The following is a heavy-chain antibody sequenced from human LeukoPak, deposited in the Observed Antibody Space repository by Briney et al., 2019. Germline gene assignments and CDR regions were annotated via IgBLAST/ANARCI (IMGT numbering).Heavy chain of an antibody. CDR1: GYTFTGYY. CDR3: ARERTPGSGYGVDY. CDR2: INPNTGGT. D-gene: IGHD6-25*01. Sequence: ASVKVSCKASGYTFTGYYMYWMRQAPGQGLEWVGWINPNTGGTTYAQKFQGRVTMTGDRSISTAYMELSRLRSDDTAVYYCARERTPGSGYGVDYWGQGTVVTVSS. J-gene: IGHJ4*02. V-gene: IGHV1-2*02.